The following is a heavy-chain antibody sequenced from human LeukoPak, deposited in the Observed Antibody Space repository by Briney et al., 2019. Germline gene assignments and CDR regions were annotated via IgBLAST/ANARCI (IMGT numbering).Heavy chain of an antibody. D-gene: IGHD2-2*01. J-gene: IGHJ5*02. CDR1: GYTFTDYY. CDR3: ARDPWAVDVVVVPAAIHDP. CDR2: INPKNGDT. Sequence: ASVKVSRKASGYTFTDYYIHWVRQAPGQGLEWMGRINPKNGDTNYAQKFQGRVTMTRDTSISTAYMELNRLRSDDTAVFYCARDPWAVDVVVVPAAIHDPWGQGTLVAVSS. V-gene: IGHV1-2*06.